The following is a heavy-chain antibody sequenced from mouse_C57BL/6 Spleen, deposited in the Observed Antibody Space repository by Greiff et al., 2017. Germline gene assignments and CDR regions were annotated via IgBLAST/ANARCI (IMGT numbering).Heavy chain of an antibody. J-gene: IGHJ1*03. CDR3: AREGRITTVVAPYFDV. V-gene: IGHV5-4*01. D-gene: IGHD1-1*01. Sequence: EVKLMESGGGLVKPGGSLKLSCAASGFTFSSYAMSWVRQTPEKRLEWVATISDGGSYTYYPDNVKGRFTISRDNAKNNLYLQMSHLKSEDTAMYYCAREGRITTVVAPYFDVWGTGTTVTVSS. CDR1: GFTFSSYA. CDR2: ISDGGSYT.